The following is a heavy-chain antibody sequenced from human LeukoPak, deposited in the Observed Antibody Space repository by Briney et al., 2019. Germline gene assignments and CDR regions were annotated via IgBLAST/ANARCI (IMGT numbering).Heavy chain of an antibody. V-gene: IGHV1-2*02. CDR3: AGTYCSSTSCYLPPTDAFDI. J-gene: IGHJ3*02. CDR1: RYTFTDYY. CDR2: INPNSGGT. D-gene: IGHD2-2*01. Sequence: GASVKVSCQASRYTFTDYYMHWVRQPPGQGLEWMGWINPNSGGTNYAQKFQGRVPMTRDTSISTAYMELSRLRSDDTAVYYCAGTYCSSTSCYLPPTDAFDIWGQGTMVTVSS.